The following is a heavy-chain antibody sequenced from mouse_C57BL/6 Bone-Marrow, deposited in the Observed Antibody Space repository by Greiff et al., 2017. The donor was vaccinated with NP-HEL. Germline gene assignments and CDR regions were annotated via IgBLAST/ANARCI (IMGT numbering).Heavy chain of an antibody. V-gene: IGHV1-81*01. CDR1: GYTFTSYG. CDR3: ARSGVRRFDY. J-gene: IGHJ2*01. Sequence: QVQLQQSGAELARPGASVKLSCKASGYTFTSYGISWVKQRTGQGLEWIGEIYPRSGYTYYNEKFKGKATLTADKSSSTAYMELRSLTSEDSAVYFCARSGVRRFDYWGQGTTLTVSS. D-gene: IGHD2-14*01. CDR2: IYPRSGYT.